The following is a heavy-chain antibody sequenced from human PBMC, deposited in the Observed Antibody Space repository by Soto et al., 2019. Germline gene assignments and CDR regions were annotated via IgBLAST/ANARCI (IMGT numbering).Heavy chain of an antibody. CDR1: GGSISSGGYY. J-gene: IGHJ6*02. CDR2: IYYSGST. D-gene: IGHD6-19*01. CDR3: ARDSPWYSSGSGTGYYGMDV. Sequence: QVQLQESGPGLVKPSQTLSLTCTVSGGSISSGGYYWSWIRQHPGKGLEWIGYIYYSGSTYYNPSLKSRVTISVDTSKNQFALKLSSVTAADTAVYYCARDSPWYSSGSGTGYYGMDVWGQGTTVTVSS. V-gene: IGHV4-31*03.